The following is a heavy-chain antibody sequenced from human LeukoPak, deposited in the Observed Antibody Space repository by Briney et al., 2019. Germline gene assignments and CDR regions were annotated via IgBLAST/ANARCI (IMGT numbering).Heavy chain of an antibody. D-gene: IGHD3-9*01. CDR3: ARSLTGNFDY. CDR1: SGSISFYY. J-gene: IGHJ4*02. V-gene: IGHV4-59*01. Sequence: SETLSLTCTVSSGSISFYYWSWIRQPPRQGLEWIGDIYYSGSTDYNPSLKSRVTISVDTSKNQFSLKLSSVTAADTAVYYCARSLTGNFDYWGQGTLVTVSS. CDR2: IYYSGST.